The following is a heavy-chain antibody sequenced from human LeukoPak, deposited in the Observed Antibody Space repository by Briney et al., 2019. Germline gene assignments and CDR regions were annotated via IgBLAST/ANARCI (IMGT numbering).Heavy chain of an antibody. D-gene: IGHD3-10*02. CDR1: GFTFSTYW. CDR3: AKELDTMFFDY. Sequence: GGSLRLSCAASGFTFSTYWMHWVRQAPGKGLEWVSLAGWAGGTTFYSGSVRGRFTISRDSGRKSVYLQMNSLTTDDTAFYFCAKELDTMFFDYWGQGALVTVSS. J-gene: IGHJ4*02. V-gene: IGHV3-43*01. CDR2: AGWAGGTT.